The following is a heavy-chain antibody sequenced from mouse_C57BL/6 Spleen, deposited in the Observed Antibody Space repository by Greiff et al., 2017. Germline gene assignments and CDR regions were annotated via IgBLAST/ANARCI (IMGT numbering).Heavy chain of an antibody. D-gene: IGHD2-4*01. V-gene: IGHV1-81*01. CDR2: IYPRSGNT. Sequence: VKLSCKASGYTFTSYGISWVKQRTGQGLEWIGEIYPRSGNTYYNEKFKGKATLTADKSSSTAYMELRSLTSEDSAVYFCASDPGDDSDYWGQGTTLTVSS. CDR1: GYTFTSYG. CDR3: ASDPGDDSDY. J-gene: IGHJ2*01.